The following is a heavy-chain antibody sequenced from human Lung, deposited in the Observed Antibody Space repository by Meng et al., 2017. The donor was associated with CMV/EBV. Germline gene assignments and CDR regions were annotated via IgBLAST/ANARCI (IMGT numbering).Heavy chain of an antibody. CDR3: ARAAVVVLGGALGSMDV. CDR1: GGTFRSNA. V-gene: IGHV1-69*13. CDR2: INPMFGTP. D-gene: IGHD2-21*01. J-gene: IGHJ6*02. Sequence: SXXVSXKTSGGTFRSNAIAWVRQAPGHGPEWMGGINPMFGTPKYAQKFQGRVTINADESTSTVSLEVNSLRSEDTAVYYCARAAVVVLGGALGSMDVWGQGXPVTVSS.